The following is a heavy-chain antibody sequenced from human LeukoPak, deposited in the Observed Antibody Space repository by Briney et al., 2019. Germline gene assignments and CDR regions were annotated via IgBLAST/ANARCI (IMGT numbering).Heavy chain of an antibody. CDR1: GGSISSYY. CDR3: ARDDSSGYYTLGWFDP. Sequence: SETLSLTCTVSGGSISSYYWSWIRQPAGKGLEWIGRIYTSGSTNYNPSLKSRVTMSVDTSKNQFSLKLSSVTAADTAVYYCARDDSSGYYTLGWFDPWGQGTLVTVSS. CDR2: IYTSGST. V-gene: IGHV4-4*07. J-gene: IGHJ5*02. D-gene: IGHD3-22*01.